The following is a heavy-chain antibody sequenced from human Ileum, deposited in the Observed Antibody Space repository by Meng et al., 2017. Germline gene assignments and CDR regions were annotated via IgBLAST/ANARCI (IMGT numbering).Heavy chain of an antibody. CDR2: IEQDGNEK. J-gene: IGHJ4*02. CDR3: AKIDQRGSKKYYFDY. V-gene: IGHV3-7*01. Sequence: GGSLRLSCAASRFSFSIYWMTWVRQAPGKGLEWVATIEQDGNEKYYVDSVKGRFTISRDNPNNSLFLQMNNLRAEDTAVYYCAKIDQRGSKKYYFDYWGQGTLVTVSS. D-gene: IGHD6-25*01. CDR1: RFSFSIYW.